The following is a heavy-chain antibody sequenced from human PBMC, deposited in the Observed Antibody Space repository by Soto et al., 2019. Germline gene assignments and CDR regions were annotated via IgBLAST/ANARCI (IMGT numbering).Heavy chain of an antibody. CDR1: GFSFSSST. J-gene: IGHJ4*02. D-gene: IGHD3-22*01. CDR2: ISTTTNTI. CDR3: ARDLRYYYDRGSPYPNRDY. V-gene: IGHV3-48*02. Sequence: LRLSCAASGFSFSSSTMNWVRQAPGKGLEWISYISTTTNTIYYADSVKGRFTISRDNAKNSLYLQMNGLRDEDTAVYYCARDLRYYYDRGSPYPNRDYWGKGTLVTV.